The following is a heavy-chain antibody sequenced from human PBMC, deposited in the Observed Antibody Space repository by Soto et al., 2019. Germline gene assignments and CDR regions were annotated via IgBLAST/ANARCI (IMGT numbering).Heavy chain of an antibody. Sequence: SVKVSCKASGGTFSSYAISWVRQATGQGLEWMGGIIPIFGTANYAQKFQGRVAITADESTSTAYMELSSLRSEDTAVYYCARADLGYCSSTSCYSLVSWFDPWGQGTLVTVSS. V-gene: IGHV1-69*13. CDR3: ARADLGYCSSTSCYSLVSWFDP. CDR2: IIPIFGTA. CDR1: GGTFSSYA. D-gene: IGHD2-2*01. J-gene: IGHJ5*02.